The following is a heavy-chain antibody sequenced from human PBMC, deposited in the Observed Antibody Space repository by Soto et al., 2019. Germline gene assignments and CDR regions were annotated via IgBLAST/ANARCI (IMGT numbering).Heavy chain of an antibody. CDR1: GGSISSSNW. Sequence: ETLSLTCAVSGGSISSSNWWSWVRQPPGKGLEWIGEIYHSGSTNYNPSLKSRVTISVDKSKNQFSLKLSSVTAADTAVYYCARIFVYDSSPHEGGYWGQGTLVTVSS. CDR3: ARIFVYDSSPHEGGY. CDR2: IYHSGST. D-gene: IGHD3-22*01. V-gene: IGHV4-4*02. J-gene: IGHJ4*02.